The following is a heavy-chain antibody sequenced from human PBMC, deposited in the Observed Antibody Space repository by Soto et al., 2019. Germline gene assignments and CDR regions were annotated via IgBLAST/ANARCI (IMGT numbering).Heavy chain of an antibody. D-gene: IGHD3-16*02. V-gene: IGHV3-15*01. CDR3: STYDYIWVTDRYRWAY. J-gene: IGHJ4*02. CDR2: IKSKTDGGTT. CDR1: GSTFSNAW. Sequence: VQLVESGGDLVKPGGSLRLSCAASGSTFSNAWMTWVRQAPGKGLEWVGHIKSKTDGGTTHYATPVEDRFTISRDESKNTLYLHINSLKAEDTAVYYCSTYDYIWVTDRYRWAYWGQGTLVTVSS.